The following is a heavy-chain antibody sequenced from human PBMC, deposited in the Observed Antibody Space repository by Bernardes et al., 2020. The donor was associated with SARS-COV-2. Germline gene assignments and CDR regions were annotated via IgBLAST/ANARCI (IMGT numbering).Heavy chain of an antibody. D-gene: IGHD2-2*01. CDR1: GFTFSSYA. CDR3: AIHGHCSSTSCYSAYYYYMDV. CDR2: ISGSGGST. J-gene: IGHJ6*03. V-gene: IGHV3-23*01. Sequence: GGSLRPSCAASGFTFSSYAMSWVRQAPGKGLEWVSAISGSGGSTYHADSVKRRFTISRDNSKNTLYLQMNSLRAEDTAVYYCAIHGHCSSTSCYSAYYYYMDVWGKGTTVTVSS.